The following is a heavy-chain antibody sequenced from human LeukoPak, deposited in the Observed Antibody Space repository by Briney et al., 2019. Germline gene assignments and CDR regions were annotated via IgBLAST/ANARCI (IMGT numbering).Heavy chain of an antibody. J-gene: IGHJ4*02. D-gene: IGHD6-19*01. CDR2: INPNSGGT. V-gene: IGHV1-2*02. CDR1: GYTFTGYY. CDR3: ARDHSSGPGKNDY. Sequence: ASVKVSCKASGYTFTGYYMHWVRQAPGQGLEWMGWINPNSGGTNYAQKFQGRVTMTRDTSISTAYMELSRLRSDDTAVYYCARDHSSGPGKNDYWGQGTLVTVSS.